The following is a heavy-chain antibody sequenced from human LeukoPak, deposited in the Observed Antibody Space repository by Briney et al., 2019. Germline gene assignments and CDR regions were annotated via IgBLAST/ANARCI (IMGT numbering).Heavy chain of an antibody. D-gene: IGHD3-10*01. J-gene: IGHJ4*02. CDR1: GGSFSGYY. CDR2: FYTSGST. Sequence: SETLSLTCAVYGGSFSGYYWSWIRQPAGKGLEWIGRFYTSGSTKYNPSLKSRVTISVDTSKNQFSLKLSSVTAADTAVYYCARGLWFGDENPPYFDYWGQGTLVTVSS. CDR3: ARGLWFGDENPPYFDY. V-gene: IGHV4-59*10.